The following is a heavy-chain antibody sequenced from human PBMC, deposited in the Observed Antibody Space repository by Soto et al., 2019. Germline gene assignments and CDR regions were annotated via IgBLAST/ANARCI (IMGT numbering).Heavy chain of an antibody. Sequence: QVQLVESGGGVVQPGRSLRLSCAASGFTFSHYAMHWVRQAPGKGLEWVALMSYDGSNEYYADSVKGRFTIARDNSKNTLYMQMNSLIAEDTALYYCAKHGSHIFDYWGPGTLVTVSS. D-gene: IGHD6-13*01. V-gene: IGHV3-30*18. J-gene: IGHJ4*02. CDR2: MSYDGSNE. CDR3: AKHGSHIFDY. CDR1: GFTFSHYA.